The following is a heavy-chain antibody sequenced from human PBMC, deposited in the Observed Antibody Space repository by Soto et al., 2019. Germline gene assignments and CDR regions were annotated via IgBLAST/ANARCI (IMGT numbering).Heavy chain of an antibody. J-gene: IGHJ4*02. V-gene: IGHV3-11*01. Sequence: GGSLRLSCAASGFTFSDYYMSWIRQAPGKGLEWVSYISSSGSTIYYADSVKGRFTISRDNAKNSLYLQMNSLRAEDTAVYYCARVFTPIFGVVHYFDYWGQGTLVTVSS. CDR1: GFTFSDYY. CDR3: ARVFTPIFGVVHYFDY. CDR2: ISSSGSTI. D-gene: IGHD3-3*01.